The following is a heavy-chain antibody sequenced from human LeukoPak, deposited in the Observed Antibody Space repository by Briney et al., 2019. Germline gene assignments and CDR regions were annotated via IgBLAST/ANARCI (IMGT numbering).Heavy chain of an antibody. CDR3: ARVKIYQQQLVLDY. J-gene: IGHJ4*02. D-gene: IGHD6-13*01. Sequence: PSETLSLTCPVSGGSISSSNWWSWVRQPPGEGLEWIGEIYHSGSTNYNPSLKSRVTISVDKSKNQFSLKLSSVTAADTAVYYCARVKIYQQQLVLDYWGQGTLVTVTS. V-gene: IGHV4-4*02. CDR2: IYHSGST. CDR1: GGSISSSNW.